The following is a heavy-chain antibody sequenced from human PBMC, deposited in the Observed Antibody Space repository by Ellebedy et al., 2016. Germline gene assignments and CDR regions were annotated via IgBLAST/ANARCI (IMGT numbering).Heavy chain of an antibody. V-gene: IGHV4-30-4*02. J-gene: IGHJ1*01. CDR3: ARGGYSYGYFQH. CDR1: GGSISSGDYY. Sequence: SETLSLTCTVSGGSISSGDYYWSWIRQPPGKGLEWIGYIYYSGSTYYNPSLKSRVTISVDTSKNQFSLKLSSVTAADTAVYYCARGGYSYGYFQHWGQGTLVTVSS. CDR2: IYYSGST. D-gene: IGHD5-18*01.